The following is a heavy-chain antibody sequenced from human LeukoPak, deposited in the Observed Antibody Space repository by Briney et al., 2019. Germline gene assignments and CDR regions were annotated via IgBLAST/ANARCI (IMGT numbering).Heavy chain of an antibody. D-gene: IGHD3-22*01. J-gene: IGHJ6*01. CDR3: ARGADYYDRSDCMVV. CDR1: GVSFRGYY. CDR2: INHCGST. Sequence: PSETLSLTCAVYGVSFRGYYWRWLRQPPGRGLAWMGEINHCGSTNHHQPLTHRLTHPVNTHKKQFSLKVSSVTAADTAVYYRARGADYYDRSDCMVVWGQGGTVTVSS. V-gene: IGHV4-34*01.